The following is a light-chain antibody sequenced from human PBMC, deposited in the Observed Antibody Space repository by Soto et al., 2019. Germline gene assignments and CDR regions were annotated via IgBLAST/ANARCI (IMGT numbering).Light chain of an antibody. CDR1: SSNIGDNT. Sequence: QSALTQPPSASGTPGQRVAISCSGSSSNIGDNTVNWYQRLPGTAPKLLIYNDNQRPSGVPDRFSGSKSGTSASLAISGLQSEDEADFYCAAWDDSLSGVVFGGGTKVTVL. CDR2: NDN. V-gene: IGLV1-44*01. J-gene: IGLJ2*01. CDR3: AAWDDSLSGVV.